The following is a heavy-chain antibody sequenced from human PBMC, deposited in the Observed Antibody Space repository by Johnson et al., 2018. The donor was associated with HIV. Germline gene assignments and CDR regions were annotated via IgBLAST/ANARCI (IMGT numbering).Heavy chain of an antibody. J-gene: IGHJ3*01. Sequence: QVQLVESGGGVVQPGGSLRLSCAASGFTFADYGMHWVRQPPGKGLEWVAFIAHDESITHYADSVKGRFTMSRDNSKNTLYLQMKSLRPEDTSIYYCAKDDNLGVWYSDAFDVWGQGTVVTVSS. D-gene: IGHD6-19*01. CDR2: IAHDESIT. CDR3: AKDDNLGVWYSDAFDV. CDR1: GFTFADYG. V-gene: IGHV3-30*02.